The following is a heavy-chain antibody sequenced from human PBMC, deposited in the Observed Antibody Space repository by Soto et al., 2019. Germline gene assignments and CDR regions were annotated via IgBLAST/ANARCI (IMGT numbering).Heavy chain of an antibody. Sequence: QITLKESGPTLVKPTQTLTLTCSFSGFLLNTGGVGVGWIRQAPGKALEWLAVIYWDDDKSLSPSLRDRLTIPRDTSEDQVVLTVTKMDPVDTATYYCARRRGGFGGGWTTPYFDYWGQGTLVTVSS. CDR3: ARRRGGFGGGWTTPYFDY. D-gene: IGHD6-19*01. CDR2: IYWDDDK. CDR1: GFLLNTGGVG. V-gene: IGHV2-5*02. J-gene: IGHJ4*02.